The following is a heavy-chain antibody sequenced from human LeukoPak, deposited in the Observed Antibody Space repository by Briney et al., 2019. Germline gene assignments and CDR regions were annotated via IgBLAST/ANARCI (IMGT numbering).Heavy chain of an antibody. Sequence: GGSLRLSCAASGFTFSSYWMDWARQGPGKGLVWVARIKGDGSSVIYADSVKGRFTVSRDNAENTLYLHMNSLRAEDTAMYHCTRVRGDYGGTSDFWGQGTLVTVSS. CDR2: IKGDGSSV. CDR1: GFTFSSYW. J-gene: IGHJ4*02. D-gene: IGHD4-23*01. CDR3: TRVRGDYGGTSDF. V-gene: IGHV3-74*01.